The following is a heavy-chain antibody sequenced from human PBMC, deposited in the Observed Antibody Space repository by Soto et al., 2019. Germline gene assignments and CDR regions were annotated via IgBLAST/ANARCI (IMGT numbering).Heavy chain of an antibody. V-gene: IGHV3-48*01. D-gene: IGHD2-15*01. Sequence: GGSLRLSCAASGFTFSSYSMNWVRQAPGKGLEWVSYISSSSSTIYYADSVKGRFTISRDNAKNSLYLQMNSLRAEDTAVYYCARDEPDIVVVVAATSSHDAFDIWGQGTMVTVSS. CDR1: GFTFSSYS. CDR3: ARDEPDIVVVVAATSSHDAFDI. J-gene: IGHJ3*02. CDR2: ISSSSSTI.